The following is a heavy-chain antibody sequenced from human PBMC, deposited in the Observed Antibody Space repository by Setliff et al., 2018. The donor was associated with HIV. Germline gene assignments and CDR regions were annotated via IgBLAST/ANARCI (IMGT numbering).Heavy chain of an antibody. CDR3: AAFFVTPMTTQDF. CDR1: GGSFSDYY. Sequence: SETLSLTCAVYGGSFSDYYWSWIRQPPGKGLEWIGEINHSGSTNYNPSLKRRVTISVDTSKNQFSLKLNSVTAADTAVYYCAAFFVTPMTTQDFWGQGTLVTVSS. D-gene: IGHD4-4*01. V-gene: IGHV4-34*01. J-gene: IGHJ4*02. CDR2: INHSGST.